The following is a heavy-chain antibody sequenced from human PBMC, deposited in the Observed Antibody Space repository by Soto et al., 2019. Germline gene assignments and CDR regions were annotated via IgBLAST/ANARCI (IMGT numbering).Heavy chain of an antibody. V-gene: IGHV3-21*01. CDR3: ARDRPGNTSPSHFDY. Sequence: EVQLVESGGGLVKPGGSLRLSCAASGFTFSSYSMNWVRQAPGKGLEWVSFISSSSGYIYYADSVKGRFTISRDNAKNSLYLQMNSLRAEDTTVYYCARDRPGNTSPSHFDYWGQGTLVTVSS. CDR1: GFTFSSYS. CDR2: ISSSSGYI. D-gene: IGHD3-10*01. J-gene: IGHJ4*02.